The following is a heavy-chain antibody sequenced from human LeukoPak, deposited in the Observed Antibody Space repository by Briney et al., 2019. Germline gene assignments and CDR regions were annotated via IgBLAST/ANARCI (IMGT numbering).Heavy chain of an antibody. CDR2: ISFDGGNK. CDR3: AKEGITMPFDY. CDR1: GFSFRDYG. Sequence: GGSLRLSCAASGFSFRDYGMHWVRQAPGKGLEWVAFISFDGGNKYYADSVKGRFTISRDNSKNTLYLQMNSLRAEDTAMYYCAKEGITMPFDYWGQGTLVTVSS. V-gene: IGHV3-30*02. J-gene: IGHJ4*02. D-gene: IGHD3-10*01.